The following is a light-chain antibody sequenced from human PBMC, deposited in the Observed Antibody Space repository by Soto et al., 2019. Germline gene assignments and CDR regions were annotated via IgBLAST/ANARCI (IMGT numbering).Light chain of an antibody. V-gene: IGKV1-5*03. CDR3: QQYNSYSWT. J-gene: IGKJ1*01. CDR1: QSISNY. Sequence: DIQMTQSPSTLSASVGDRVTIACRASQSISNYLAWYQQKPGKAPKLLIYKASSLESGGPSRFSGSGSGTEFTLTISSLQPDDFATYSCQQYNSYSWTFGQGTKVEIK. CDR2: KAS.